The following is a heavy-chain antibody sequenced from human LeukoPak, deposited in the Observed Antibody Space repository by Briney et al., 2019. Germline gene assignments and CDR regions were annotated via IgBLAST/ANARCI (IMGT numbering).Heavy chain of an antibody. CDR2: IIPIFGTA. V-gene: IGHV1-69*05. J-gene: IGHJ4*02. CDR1: GGTFSSYA. Sequence: GASVKVSCKASGGTFSSYAISWVRQAPGPGLEWMGGIIPIFGTANYAQKFQGRVTITTDESTSTAYMELSSLRSEDTAVYYCARATYYYDSNTPYGYFDYWGQGTLVTVSS. D-gene: IGHD3-22*01. CDR3: ARATYYYDSNTPYGYFDY.